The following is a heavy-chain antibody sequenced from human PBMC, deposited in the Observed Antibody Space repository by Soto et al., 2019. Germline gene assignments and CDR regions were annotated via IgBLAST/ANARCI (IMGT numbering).Heavy chain of an antibody. V-gene: IGHV3-49*03. CDR1: GLTFGDSA. D-gene: IGHD3-22*01. J-gene: IGHJ6*02. CDR3: AQGGYYYDSSGYLTVDYLYYAMDF. CDR2: IRSKTYGGTA. Sequence: GGSLRLSCTSSGLTFGDSAMSWFRQAPGKGLEWVGFIRSKTYGGTAEYAASVKGRFTISRDDSKSIAYLRMNSLKTEDTAVYYCAQGGYYYDSSGYLTVDYLYYAMDFWGPGTTVTVFS.